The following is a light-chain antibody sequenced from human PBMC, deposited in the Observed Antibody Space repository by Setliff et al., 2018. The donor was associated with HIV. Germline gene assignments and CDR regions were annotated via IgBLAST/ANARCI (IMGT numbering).Light chain of an antibody. CDR2: EVS. Sequence: QSVLTQPASVSGSPGQSISISCTGTSSDVGAYNYVSWYQQHPGKAPKLMVSEVSNRPSGVSNRFSGSKSGNTASLTISGLQAEDDADYYCCSYAGTDTFDVFGTGTKVTVL. V-gene: IGLV2-14*01. CDR3: CSYAGTDTFDV. J-gene: IGLJ1*01. CDR1: SSDVGAYNY.